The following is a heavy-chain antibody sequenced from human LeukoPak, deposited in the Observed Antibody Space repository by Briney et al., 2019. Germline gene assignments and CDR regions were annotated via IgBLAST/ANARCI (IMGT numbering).Heavy chain of an antibody. D-gene: IGHD3-16*02. CDR1: GGSISSGDYY. CDR2: IYYSGST. Sequence: SETLSLTCTVSGGSISSGDYYWSCIRQPPGKGLEWIGYIYYSGSTYYNPSLKSRVTISVDTSKNQFSLKLSSVTAADTAVYYCARPHHRYYYYMDVWGKGTTVTVSS. J-gene: IGHJ6*03. V-gene: IGHV4-30-4*02. CDR3: ARPHHRYYYYMDV.